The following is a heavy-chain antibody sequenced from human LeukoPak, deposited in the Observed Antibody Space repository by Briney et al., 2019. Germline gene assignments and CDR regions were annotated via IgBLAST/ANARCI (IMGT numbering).Heavy chain of an antibody. Sequence: SETLSLTCAVYGGSFSGYYWSWIRQPPGKGLEWIGEINHSGSTNYNPSLKSQVTISVDTSKNQFSLKLSSVTAADTAVYYCARGKITMVRGAADAFDIWGQGTMVTVSS. CDR3: ARGKITMVRGAADAFDI. CDR1: GGSFSGYY. V-gene: IGHV4-34*01. J-gene: IGHJ3*02. CDR2: INHSGST. D-gene: IGHD3-10*01.